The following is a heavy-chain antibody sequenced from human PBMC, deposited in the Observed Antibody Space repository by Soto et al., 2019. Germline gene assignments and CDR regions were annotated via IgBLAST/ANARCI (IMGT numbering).Heavy chain of an antibody. CDR2: ISSGGSS. CDR3: ARDTFGGAYDFLH. Sequence: EVQLVESGGGLVQPGGSLRLSCAASGFTVSNLYMTWVRQAPGKGLQWVAVISSGGSSYYADSVKGRFTISRDNSKNTRDLEMNSLRAEDTAVYYCARDTFGGAYDFLHGGQGTLVTVSS. V-gene: IGHV3-66*01. CDR1: GFTVSNLY. J-gene: IGHJ4*02. D-gene: IGHD3-3*01.